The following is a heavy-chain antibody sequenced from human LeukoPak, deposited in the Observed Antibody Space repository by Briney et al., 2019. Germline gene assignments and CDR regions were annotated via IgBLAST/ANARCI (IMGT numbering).Heavy chain of an antibody. V-gene: IGHV3-30*02. CDR2: IRYDGSYK. Sequence: GGSLRLSCAASGFTFSSYGMHWVRQAPGKGLEWVAFIRYDGSYKNYADSVKGRFTISRDNSKNILYLQMNSLRAEDTAVYYCARRVTYYYDSSGYYPLNWSDPWGQGTLVTVSS. D-gene: IGHD3-22*01. J-gene: IGHJ5*02. CDR1: GFTFSSYG. CDR3: ARRVTYYYDSSGYYPLNWSDP.